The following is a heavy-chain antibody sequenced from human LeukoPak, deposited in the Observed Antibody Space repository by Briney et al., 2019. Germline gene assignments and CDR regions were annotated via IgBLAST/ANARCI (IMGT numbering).Heavy chain of an antibody. CDR2: IHYSGST. V-gene: IGHV4-39*01. Sequence: PSETLSLTCTVSGGSISSNSHYWAWIRQPPGKGLEWIGSIHYSGSTFYSPSLKSRVTISVDTSKNQSSLILTSVTASDTAVYYCAREEASVGDYWGQGILVTVSS. CDR3: AREEASVGDY. D-gene: IGHD2-21*01. J-gene: IGHJ4*02. CDR1: GGSISSNSHY.